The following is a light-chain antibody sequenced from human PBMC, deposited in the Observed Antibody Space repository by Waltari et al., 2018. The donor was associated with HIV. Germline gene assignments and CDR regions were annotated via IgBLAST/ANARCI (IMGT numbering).Light chain of an antibody. CDR1: QSVSSSY. CDR2: GAS. Sequence: EIVLTQSPGTLSLSPGERATLSCRASQSVSSSYLAWYQQKPGQAPRLVIYGASSLSTGVPDRFSGSGSGTDFTLTISRLEPEDFAVYYCQQYGSSPLTFGGGTKVEIK. CDR3: QQYGSSPLT. V-gene: IGKV3-20*01. J-gene: IGKJ4*01.